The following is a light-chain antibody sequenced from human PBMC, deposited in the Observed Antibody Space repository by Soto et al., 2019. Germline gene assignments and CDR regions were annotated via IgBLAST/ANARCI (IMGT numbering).Light chain of an antibody. CDR3: QHYNSYSEA. J-gene: IGKJ1*01. CDR1: QTIISW. V-gene: IGKV1-5*03. CDR2: KAS. Sequence: DIQMTQSPSTLSGSVGDRFTVTCRASQTIISWLAWYQQKPGKAPKLLIYKASTLKSGVPSRFSGSGSGTEFTLTISSLQPDDFATYYCQHYNSYSEAFGQGTKV.